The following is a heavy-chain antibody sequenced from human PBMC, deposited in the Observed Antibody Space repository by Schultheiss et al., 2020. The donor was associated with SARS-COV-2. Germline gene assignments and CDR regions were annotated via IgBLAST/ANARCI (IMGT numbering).Heavy chain of an antibody. Sequence: SVKVSCKASGGTFSSYAISWVRQAPGQGLEWMGGIIPIFGTANYAQKFQGRVTITADESTSTAYMELSSLRSEDTAVYYYASSVTSFGVVTKSSYGMDVWGQGTAVTGSS. CDR3: ASSVTSFGVVTKSSYGMDV. CDR2: IIPIFGTA. CDR1: GGTFSSYA. V-gene: IGHV1-69*13. D-gene: IGHD3-3*01. J-gene: IGHJ6*02.